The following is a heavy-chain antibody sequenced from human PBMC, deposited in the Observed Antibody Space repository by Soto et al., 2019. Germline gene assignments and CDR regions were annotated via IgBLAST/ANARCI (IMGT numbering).Heavy chain of an antibody. CDR3: ARDWYYYDSSGYYPHDAFEI. J-gene: IGHJ3*02. CDR2: ISSSSSYT. CDR1: GFTFSDYY. D-gene: IGHD3-22*01. V-gene: IGHV3-11*06. Sequence: QVQLVESGGGLVKPGGSLRLSCAASGFTFSDYYMSWIRQAPGKGLEWVSYISSSSSYTKYADSVKGRFTISRDNAKNSLSLQMNSLRAEDTAVYYCARDWYYYDSSGYYPHDAFEIWGQGTMVTVSS.